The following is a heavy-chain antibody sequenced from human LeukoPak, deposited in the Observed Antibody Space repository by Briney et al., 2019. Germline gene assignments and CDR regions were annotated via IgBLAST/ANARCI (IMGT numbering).Heavy chain of an antibody. D-gene: IGHD6-13*01. CDR2: ITGSGVST. V-gene: IGHV3-23*01. CDR1: GFTFRSYA. J-gene: IGHJ5*02. Sequence: GGSLRLSCAASGFTFRSYAMSWVRQAPGKGLEWVSGITGSGVSTYYADSVKGRFTISRDNAKNTLYLQMHSLRAEDTAVYYCASLYSSTWPPAWGQGTLVTVSS. CDR3: ASLYSSTWPPA.